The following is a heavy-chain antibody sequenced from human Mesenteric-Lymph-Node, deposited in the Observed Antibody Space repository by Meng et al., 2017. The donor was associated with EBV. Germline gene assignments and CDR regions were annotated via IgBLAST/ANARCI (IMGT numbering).Heavy chain of an antibody. CDR1: GDSITSGGYC. CDR2: IYYSGST. J-gene: IGHJ3*02. Sequence: QLQESGPGLVKPSQTLSLTCAVSGDSITSGGYCWSWIRQAPGKGLEWIGYIYYSGSTYYNPSLKSRITMSVDTSKNQFSLELSSVTAADTAVYYCARGPVVVVEAFDIWGQGTVVTVS. CDR3: ARGPVVVVEAFDI. D-gene: IGHD2-15*01. V-gene: IGHV4-30-4*01.